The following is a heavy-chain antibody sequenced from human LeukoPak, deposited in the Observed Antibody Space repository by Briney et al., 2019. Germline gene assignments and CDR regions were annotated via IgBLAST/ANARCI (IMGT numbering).Heavy chain of an antibody. D-gene: IGHD3-10*01. V-gene: IGHV4-34*01. CDR3: ASYAYYYGSGSYSPFDY. CDR2: INHSGST. Sequence: SETLSLTCAVYGGSFSGYYGSWMCQPPGKGLEWIGEINHSGSTNYNPSLKSRVTISVDTSKNQFSLKLSSVTAADTAVYYCASYAYYYGSGSYSPFDYWGQGTLVTVSS. J-gene: IGHJ4*02. CDR1: GGSFSGYY.